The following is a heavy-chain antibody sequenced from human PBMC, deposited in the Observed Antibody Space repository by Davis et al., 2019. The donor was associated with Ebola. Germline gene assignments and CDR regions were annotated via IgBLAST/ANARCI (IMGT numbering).Heavy chain of an antibody. CDR2: MPYAGNDK. D-gene: IGHD4-11*01. V-gene: IGHV3-30*02. CDR1: GFAFSSYG. CDR3: AKDPHDYSNYAQVYFDY. J-gene: IGHJ4*02. Sequence: GESLKISCAASGFAFSSYGMHWVRQAPGKGLEWVAFMPYAGNDKYYVDSVKGRFTISRDNSKNMLYLQMNSLRAEDTAVYYCAKDPHDYSNYAQVYFDYWGQGTLVTVSS.